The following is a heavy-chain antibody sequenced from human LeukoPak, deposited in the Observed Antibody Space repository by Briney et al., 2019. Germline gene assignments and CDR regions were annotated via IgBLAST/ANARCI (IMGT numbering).Heavy chain of an antibody. CDR2: ISYDGSNK. D-gene: IGHD2-2*01. Sequence: GGSLRLSCAASGFTFSSYGMHWVRQAPGKGLEWVAVISYDGSNKYYADSVKGRFTISRDNSKNTLYLQMGSLRAEDMAVYYCARFTSCCFDLWGRGTLVTVSS. J-gene: IGHJ2*01. CDR3: ARFTSCCFDL. V-gene: IGHV3-30*03. CDR1: GFTFSSYG.